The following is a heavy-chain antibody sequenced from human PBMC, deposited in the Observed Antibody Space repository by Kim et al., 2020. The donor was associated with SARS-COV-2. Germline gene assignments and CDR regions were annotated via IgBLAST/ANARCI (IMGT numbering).Heavy chain of an antibody. D-gene: IGHD1-1*01. CDR3: ARGWKEGRFDY. J-gene: IGHJ4*02. Sequence: SETLSLTCAVYGGSFSGYYWSWIRQPPGKGLEWIGEINHSGSTNYNPSLKSRVTISVDTSKNQFSLKLSSVTAADTAVYYCARGWKEGRFDYWGQGTLVTVSS. V-gene: IGHV4-34*01. CDR1: GGSFSGYY. CDR2: INHSGST.